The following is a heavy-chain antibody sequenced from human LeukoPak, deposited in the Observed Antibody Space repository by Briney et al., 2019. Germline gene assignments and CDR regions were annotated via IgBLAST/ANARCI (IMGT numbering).Heavy chain of an antibody. V-gene: IGHV4-34*01. J-gene: IGHJ4*02. Sequence: PSETLSLTCVVYGGSFSGYYWSWIRQPPGKGLEWIGEINHSGSTKYNPSLKSRVSISVDMSQNQFSLKLSSVTAADTAVYYCARVNRWELLGSFDYWGQGTLVTVSS. D-gene: IGHD1-26*01. CDR1: GGSFSGYY. CDR2: INHSGST. CDR3: ARVNRWELLGSFDY.